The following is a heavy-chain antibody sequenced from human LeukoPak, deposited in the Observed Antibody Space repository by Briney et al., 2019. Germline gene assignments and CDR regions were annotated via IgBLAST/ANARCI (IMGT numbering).Heavy chain of an antibody. Sequence: ASVKVSCKASGYTFTTYGISWVRQAPGQGLEWMGWISSYNGDTNFAQKFQGRVTMTRDMSTSTVYMELSSLRSEDTAVYYCARGDGEAASLWENWFDPWGQGTLVTVSS. J-gene: IGHJ5*02. V-gene: IGHV1-18*01. D-gene: IGHD6-13*01. CDR3: ARGDGEAASLWENWFDP. CDR1: GYTFTTYG. CDR2: ISSYNGDT.